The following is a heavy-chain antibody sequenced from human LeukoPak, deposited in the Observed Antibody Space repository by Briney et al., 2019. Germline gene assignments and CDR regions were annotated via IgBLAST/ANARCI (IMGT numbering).Heavy chain of an antibody. D-gene: IGHD2-8*01. J-gene: IGHJ4*02. CDR1: GFTFSTYW. Sequence: GGSLRLSCAASGFTFSTYWMTWVRQAPGKGLERVANIKHDGSESYYVDSVKGRFTISRDNSKNSLFLQMNSLRVEDTAVYYCARARPYCTNGVCYRAYYFDYWGQGTLVTVSS. CDR2: IKHDGSES. CDR3: ARARPYCTNGVCYRAYYFDY. V-gene: IGHV3-7*04.